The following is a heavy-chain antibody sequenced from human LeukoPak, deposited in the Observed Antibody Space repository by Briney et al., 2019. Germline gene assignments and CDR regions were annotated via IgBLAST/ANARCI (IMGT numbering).Heavy chain of an antibody. CDR3: AKDVVVVAARSASWFDP. Sequence: GGSLRLSCAASGFTFSSYGMHWVRQAPGKGLEWVAVISYDESNKYYADSVKGRFTISRDNSKNTLYLQMNSLRAEDTAVYYCAKDVVVVAARSASWFDPWGQGTLVTVSS. CDR2: ISYDESNK. D-gene: IGHD2-15*01. J-gene: IGHJ5*02. V-gene: IGHV3-30*18. CDR1: GFTFSSYG.